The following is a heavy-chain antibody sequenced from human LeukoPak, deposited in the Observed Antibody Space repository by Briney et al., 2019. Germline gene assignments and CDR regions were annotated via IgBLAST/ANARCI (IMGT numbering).Heavy chain of an antibody. CDR2: IYYSGST. D-gene: IGHD2-21*01. CDR3: ARHLNNCGDDCYIFDY. J-gene: IGHJ4*02. Sequence: SETLSLTCTVSGGSISTYYWNWIRQPPGKGLEWIGFIYYSGSTNCNPSLKSRVTISLDTSKNQFSLKLTSVTAADTAVYYCARHLNNCGDDCYIFDYWGQGTLVTVSS. CDR1: GGSISTYY. V-gene: IGHV4-59*13.